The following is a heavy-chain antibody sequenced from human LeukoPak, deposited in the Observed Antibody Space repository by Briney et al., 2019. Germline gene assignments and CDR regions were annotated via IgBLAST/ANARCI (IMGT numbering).Heavy chain of an antibody. CDR3: ARGLAVAATIDY. D-gene: IGHD6-19*01. CDR1: GGSISSGGYY. CDR2: IYHSGST. Sequence: PSQTLSLTCTVSGGSISSGGYYWSWIRQPPGKGLEWIGYIYHSGSTYYNPSLKSRVTISVDRSKNQFSLKLSSVTAADTAVYYCARGLAVAATIDYWGQGILVTVSS. J-gene: IGHJ4*02. V-gene: IGHV4-30-2*01.